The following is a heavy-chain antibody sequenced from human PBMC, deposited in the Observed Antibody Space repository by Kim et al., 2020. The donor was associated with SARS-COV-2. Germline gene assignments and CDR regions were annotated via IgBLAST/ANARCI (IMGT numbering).Heavy chain of an antibody. Sequence: GESLKISCKGSGYSFTSYWIGWVRQMPGKGLEWMGIIYPGDSDTRYSPSFQGQVTISADKSISTAYLQWSSLKASDTAMYYCARHLREGGGGSSSSPMRAFDIWGQGTMVTVSS. CDR1: GYSFTSYW. CDR3: ARHLREGGGGSSSSPMRAFDI. D-gene: IGHD6-6*01. CDR2: IYPGDSDT. V-gene: IGHV5-51*01. J-gene: IGHJ3*02.